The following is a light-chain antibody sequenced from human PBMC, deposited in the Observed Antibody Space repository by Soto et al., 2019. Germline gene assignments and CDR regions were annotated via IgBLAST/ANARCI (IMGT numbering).Light chain of an antibody. CDR1: QNIVNW. CDR3: QQYNTYSAT. J-gene: IGKJ5*01. CDR2: GAS. Sequence: IQMTQSPSTLSASVGDRVTITCRASQNIVNWLAWYQQKPGKAPRILIYGASTLERGVPSRFSGSGSGTEFTLTITKLQPDDFATYYCQQYNTYSATFGQGTRLRL. V-gene: IGKV1-5*01.